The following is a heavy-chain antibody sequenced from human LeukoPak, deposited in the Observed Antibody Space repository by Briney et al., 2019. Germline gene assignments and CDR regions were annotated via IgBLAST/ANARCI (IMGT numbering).Heavy chain of an antibody. J-gene: IGHJ6*03. Sequence: GASVKVSCKASGYTFTSYYMHWVRQAPGQGLEGMGIINPSGGSTSYAQKFQGRVTMTRDMSTSTVYMELSSLRSEDTAVYYCASGPGGGDYYYYYMDVWGKGTTVTVSS. D-gene: IGHD2-21*01. CDR3: ASGPGGGDYYYYYMDV. CDR2: INPSGGST. CDR1: GYTFTSYY. V-gene: IGHV1-46*01.